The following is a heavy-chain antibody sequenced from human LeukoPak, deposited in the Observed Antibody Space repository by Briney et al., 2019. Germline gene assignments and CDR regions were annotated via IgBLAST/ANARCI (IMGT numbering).Heavy chain of an antibody. V-gene: IGHV4-61*01. CDR2: IYYSGST. D-gene: IGHD5-18*01. CDR3: ARTTEGGYTYGYFYYYYMDV. Sequence: SETLSLTCTVSGGSISSGSYYWSWIRQPPGKGLEWIGYIYYSGSTNYNPSLKSRVTISVDTSKNQFSLKLTSVTAADTAVYYCARTTEGGYTYGYFYYYYMDVWGKGTTVTISS. CDR1: GGSISSGSYY. J-gene: IGHJ6*03.